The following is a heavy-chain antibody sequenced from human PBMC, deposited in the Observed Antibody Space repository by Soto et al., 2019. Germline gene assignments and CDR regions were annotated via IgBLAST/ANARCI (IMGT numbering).Heavy chain of an antibody. CDR3: VRGVDSSFDY. CDR2: TYYRSKWKN. Sequence: SQTLSLTCVVSGDSVASNRATWNWVRQSPSRGLEWLGRTYYRSKWKNDYALSVNSRITINPDTSKNQLSLQLSSVTPDDTAIYYRVRGVDSSFDYWGQGTLVTVYS. V-gene: IGHV6-1*01. D-gene: IGHD6-13*01. J-gene: IGHJ4*02. CDR1: GDSVASNRAT.